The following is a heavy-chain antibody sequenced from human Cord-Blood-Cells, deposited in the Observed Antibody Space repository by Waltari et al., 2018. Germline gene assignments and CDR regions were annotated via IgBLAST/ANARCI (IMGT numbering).Heavy chain of an antibody. D-gene: IGHD3-10*01. Sequence: QVQLVQSGAEVKKPGASVKVSCKASGYTFTGYYMHWVRQAPGQGLEWMGWCNPNSGGTDYAQKFQGWVTMTRDTSIRTAYMELSRLRCGDTAVYYCARGIWFRELLGWFDPWGQGTLVTVSS. CDR2: CNPNSGGT. J-gene: IGHJ5*02. V-gene: IGHV1-2*04. CDR1: GYTFTGYY. CDR3: ARGIWFRELLGWFDP.